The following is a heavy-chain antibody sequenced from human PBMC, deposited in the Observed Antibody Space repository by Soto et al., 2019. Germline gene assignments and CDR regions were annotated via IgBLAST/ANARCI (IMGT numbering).Heavy chain of an antibody. J-gene: IGHJ3*02. CDR3: AHRGRWPRGGAFDI. V-gene: IGHV2-5*02. CDR1: GFSLTTSGVG. CDR2: IYWDDDR. Sequence: QITLKESCPTLVKPTQTLTLTCTFSGFSLTTSGVGVGWIRQPPGKALEWLALIYWDDDRRYSPSLKSRLTVTKDTSKSQVVLTMTNMDPVDTATYYCAHRGRWPRGGAFDIWGQGTLVTVSS. D-gene: IGHD4-17*01.